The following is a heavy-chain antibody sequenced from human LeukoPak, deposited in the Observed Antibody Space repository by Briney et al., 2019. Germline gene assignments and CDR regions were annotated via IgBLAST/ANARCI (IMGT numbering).Heavy chain of an antibody. Sequence: ASVKVSCKASGYTFTSYDINWVRQATGQGLEWMGWMNPNSGNTGYVQKFQGRVTMTRNTSISTAYMELSSLRSEDTAVYYCARFAPSVYYYDSSGYYPLDAFDIWGQGTMVTVSS. J-gene: IGHJ3*02. V-gene: IGHV1-8*01. CDR3: ARFAPSVYYYDSSGYYPLDAFDI. CDR1: GYTFTSYD. D-gene: IGHD3-22*01. CDR2: MNPNSGNT.